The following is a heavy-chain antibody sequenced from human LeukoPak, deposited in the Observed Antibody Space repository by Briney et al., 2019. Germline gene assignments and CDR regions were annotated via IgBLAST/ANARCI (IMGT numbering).Heavy chain of an antibody. V-gene: IGHV3-33*06. D-gene: IGHD1-26*01. J-gene: IGHJ3*02. CDR1: GFTFSSYG. CDR2: IWYDGSNK. CDR3: AKGRGIVGATLAFDI. Sequence: TGGSLRLSCAASGFTFSSYGMHWVRQAPGKGLEWVAVIWYDGSNKYYADSVKGRFTISRDNSKNTQYLQMNSLRAEDTAVYYCAKGRGIVGATLAFDIWGQGTMVTVSS.